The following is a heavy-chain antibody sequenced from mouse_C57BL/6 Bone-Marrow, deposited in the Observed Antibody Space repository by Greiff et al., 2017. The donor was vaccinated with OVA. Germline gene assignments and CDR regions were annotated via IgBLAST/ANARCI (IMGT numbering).Heavy chain of an antibody. CDR2: ISRGGSYT. Sequence: EVKLVESGGDLVKPGGSLKLSCAASGFTFSSYGMSWVRQTPDKRLEWVATISRGGSYTYYPDSVKGRSTISRDNAKNTLYLQLSRLKSEDTAMYCCAGDSNYWFAYWGQGTLVTVSA. D-gene: IGHD2-5*01. V-gene: IGHV5-6*01. CDR3: AGDSNYWFAY. J-gene: IGHJ3*01. CDR1: GFTFSSYG.